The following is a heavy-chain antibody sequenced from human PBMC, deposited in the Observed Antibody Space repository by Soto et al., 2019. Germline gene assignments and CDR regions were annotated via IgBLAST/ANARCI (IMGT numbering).Heavy chain of an antibody. CDR1: GFPFSSYS. Sequence: GGSLRLSCAASGFPFSSYSMNWVRQAPGKGLEWVSYITSSGNTIYYADSVKGRFTISRDNAKNSLSLQMNSLRAEDRAVYYCASAARTFESWGQGTLVTVSS. D-gene: IGHD6-6*01. CDR2: ITSSGNTI. J-gene: IGHJ4*02. V-gene: IGHV3-48*01. CDR3: ASAARTFES.